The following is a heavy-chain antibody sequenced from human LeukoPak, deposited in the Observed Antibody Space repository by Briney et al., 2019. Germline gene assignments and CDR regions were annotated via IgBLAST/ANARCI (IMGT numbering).Heavy chain of an antibody. D-gene: IGHD4-17*01. CDR1: GFTFSSYA. CDR2: ISYGGSNK. Sequence: GGSLRLSCAASGFTFSSYAMHWVRQAPGKGLEWVAVISYGGSNKYYADSVKGRFTISRDNSKNTLYLQMNSLRAEDTAVYYCARVYGDYEDYYYYYYGMDVWGQGTTVTVSS. CDR3: ARVYGDYEDYYYYYYGMDV. J-gene: IGHJ6*02. V-gene: IGHV3-30-3*01.